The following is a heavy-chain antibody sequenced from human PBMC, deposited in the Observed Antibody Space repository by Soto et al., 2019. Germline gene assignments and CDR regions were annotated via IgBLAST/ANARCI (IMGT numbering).Heavy chain of an antibody. D-gene: IGHD4-17*01. CDR2: ISTYNGNT. V-gene: IGHV1-18*01. J-gene: IGHJ6*02. CDR1: GYTFTNYG. Sequence: GASVKVSCKASGYTFTNYGFTWVRQAPGQGLEWLGWISTYNGNTKYAQKVQGRLTMTTDTSTSTANMELTSLRSDDTAVYYCATPLFTATTSSHYYGMDVWGQGTTVTVSS. CDR3: ATPLFTATTSSHYYGMDV.